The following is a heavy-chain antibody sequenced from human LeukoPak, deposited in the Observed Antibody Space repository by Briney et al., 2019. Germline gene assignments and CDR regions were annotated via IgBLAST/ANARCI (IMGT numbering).Heavy chain of an antibody. V-gene: IGHV3-21*01. CDR3: ARVFSSGWYFNWFDP. J-gene: IGHJ5*02. CDR1: GFTFSSYS. CDR2: ISSSSSYI. D-gene: IGHD6-19*01. Sequence: GGSLRLSCAASGFTFSSYSMNWVRQAPGKGLEWVSSISSSSSYIYYADSVTGRFTISRDNAKNSLYLQIHSLRAEDTAVYYCARVFSSGWYFNWFDPWGQGTLVTVSS.